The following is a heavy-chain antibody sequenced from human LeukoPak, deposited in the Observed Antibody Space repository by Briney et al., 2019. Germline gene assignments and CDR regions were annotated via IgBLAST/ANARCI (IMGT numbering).Heavy chain of an antibody. CDR1: GGSISSGGYY. D-gene: IGHD2-15*01. CDR3: ARHADIVVGGMDV. CDR2: IYYSGST. Sequence: SQTLSLTCTVSGGSISSGGYYWSWIRQHPGKGLEWIGYIYYSGSTYYNPSLKSRVTISVDTSKNQFSLKLSSVTAADTAVYYCARHADIVVGGMDVWGQGTTVTVSS. V-gene: IGHV4-31*03. J-gene: IGHJ6*02.